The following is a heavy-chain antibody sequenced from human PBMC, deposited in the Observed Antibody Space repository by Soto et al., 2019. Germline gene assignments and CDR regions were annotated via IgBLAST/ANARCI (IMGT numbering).Heavy chain of an antibody. Sequence: EGSLRLSCAASGFTFSSYGMHWVRQAPGKGLEWVAVISYDGSNKYYADSVKGRFTISRDNSKNTLYLQMNSLRAEDTAVYYCAREKYSSGYAGAFDIWGQGTMVTVSS. V-gene: IGHV3-30*03. J-gene: IGHJ3*02. CDR2: ISYDGSNK. CDR3: AREKYSSGYAGAFDI. D-gene: IGHD3-22*01. CDR1: GFTFSSYG.